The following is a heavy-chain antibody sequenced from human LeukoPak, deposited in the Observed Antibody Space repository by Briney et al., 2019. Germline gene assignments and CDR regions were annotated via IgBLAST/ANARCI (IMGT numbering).Heavy chain of an antibody. CDR2: INPNSGGT. CDR3: ASPSGYSGYYYYGMDV. Sequence: ASVKVSCKASGYTFTGYYMHWVRQAPGQGLEWMGWINPNSGGTNYAQKFQGRVTMTRDTSISTAYMELSRLRSDDTAVYYCASPSGYSGYYYYGMDVWGQGTTVTVSS. D-gene: IGHD6-13*01. J-gene: IGHJ6*02. V-gene: IGHV1-2*02. CDR1: GYTFTGYY.